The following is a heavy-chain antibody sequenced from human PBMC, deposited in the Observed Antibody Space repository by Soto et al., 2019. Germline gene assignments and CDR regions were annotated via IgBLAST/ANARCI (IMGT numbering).Heavy chain of an antibody. V-gene: IGHV3-30*18. J-gene: IGHJ4*02. D-gene: IGHD3-10*01. Sequence: QVQLVESGGGVVQPGRSLRLSCAASGFTFSSYGMHWVRQAPGKGLEWVAVISYDGSNKYYADSLKGRFTISRDNSKNPMYLQMNRLRAEDTAVYYCANDRGGAILSHWGQGSLVTVSS. CDR2: ISYDGSNK. CDR1: GFTFSSYG. CDR3: ANDRGGAILSH.